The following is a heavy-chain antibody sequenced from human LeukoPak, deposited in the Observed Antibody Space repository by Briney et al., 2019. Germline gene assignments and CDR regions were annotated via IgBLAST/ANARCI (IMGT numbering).Heavy chain of an antibody. V-gene: IGHV4-4*07. Sequence: SETLSLTCTVSGGSISTYYWSWIRQPAGKGLEWIGRMYTSGTTKYNPSLKSRVTISVDTSKNQFPLKLSSVTAADTAVYYCARKIRGVDAFDIWGQGTMVTVSS. CDR3: ARKIRGVDAFDI. D-gene: IGHD3-10*01. J-gene: IGHJ3*02. CDR1: GGSISTYY. CDR2: MYTSGTT.